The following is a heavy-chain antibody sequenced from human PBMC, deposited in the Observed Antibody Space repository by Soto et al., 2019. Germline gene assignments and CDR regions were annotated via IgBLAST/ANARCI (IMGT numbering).Heavy chain of an antibody. CDR1: AVPKSSRGYS. V-gene: IGHV4-30-2*06. D-gene: IGHD3-16*01. J-gene: IGHJ4*02. Sequence: SETLSLSSSVSAVPKSSRGYSPSCIRQSPGKGLECLGYIYPLETTYHIPPFKSRLYWAIDRTREQFSLSLSSMTAADKAVYYCATGGGYDSFDFWGQGIQVTVSA. CDR2: IYPLETT. CDR3: ATGGGYDSFDF.